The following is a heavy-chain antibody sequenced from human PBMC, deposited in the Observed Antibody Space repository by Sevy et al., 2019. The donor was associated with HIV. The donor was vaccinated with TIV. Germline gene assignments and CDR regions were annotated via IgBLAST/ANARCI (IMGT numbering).Heavy chain of an antibody. J-gene: IGHJ4*02. V-gene: IGHV3-9*01. Sequence: GGSLRLSCAASGFSLDDYAMHWVRQSSGKGLEWVEGISWNSGSIGYADSVKGRFTISRDNARNTLYLQMNNMRSEDTALYYCARDIGAGSNSETSSPPFFFYYFDSWGQGTLVTVSS. CDR1: GFSLDDYA. D-gene: IGHD1-26*01. CDR3: ARDIGAGSNSETSSPPFFFYYFDS. CDR2: ISWNSGSI.